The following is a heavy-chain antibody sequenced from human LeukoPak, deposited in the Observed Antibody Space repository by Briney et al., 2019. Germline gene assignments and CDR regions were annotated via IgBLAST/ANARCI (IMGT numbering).Heavy chain of an antibody. CDR3: ARGRDGYSS. Sequence: GGSLRLSCAASGFTFNNYIMNWVRQAPGKGLEWVSVIYSGGSTYYADSVKGRFTISRDNSRNTLHLQMNSLRAEDTAVYYCARGRDGYSSWGQGTLVTVSS. D-gene: IGHD5-24*01. J-gene: IGHJ4*02. CDR1: GFTFNNYI. CDR2: IYSGGST. V-gene: IGHV3-53*01.